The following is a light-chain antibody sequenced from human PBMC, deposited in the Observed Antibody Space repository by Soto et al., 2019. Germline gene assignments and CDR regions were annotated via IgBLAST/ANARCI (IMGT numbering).Light chain of an antibody. CDR1: SSDVGGYNY. CDR2: EVS. J-gene: IGLJ2*01. Sequence: QSALTQPPSASGSPGQSVTISCTGTSSDVGGYNYVSWYQQHPDKAPKLIIYEVSKRPSGVPDRCTSSKSDNTSSLTVSGLQAEEEAYYYCSSYGGYNNVIFGGWTKLTVL. CDR3: SSYGGYNNVI. V-gene: IGLV2-8*01.